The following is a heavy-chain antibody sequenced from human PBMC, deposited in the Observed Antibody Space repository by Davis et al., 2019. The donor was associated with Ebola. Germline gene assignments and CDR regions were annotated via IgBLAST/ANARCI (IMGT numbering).Heavy chain of an antibody. CDR2: IIPIFGTA. J-gene: IGHJ4*02. D-gene: IGHD2-21*01. V-gene: IGHV1-69*06. CDR1: AGTFSSYA. CDR3: ARASHCGGDCYSDY. Sequence: AASVQVSCKASAGTFSSYAISWVRQAPGQGLEWMGGIIPIFGTANYAQKFQGRVTITADKSTSTAYMELSSLRSEDTAVYYCARASHCGGDCYSDYWGQGTLVTVSS.